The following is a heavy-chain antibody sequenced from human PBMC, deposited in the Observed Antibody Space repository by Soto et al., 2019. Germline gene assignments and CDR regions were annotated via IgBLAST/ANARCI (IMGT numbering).Heavy chain of an antibody. CDR3: AKDIGCSGGSCYPYYYYGMDV. CDR2: ISWDGGST. V-gene: IGHV3-43*01. Sequence: GGSLRLSCAASGFTFDDYTMHWVRQAPGKGLEWVSLISWDGGSTYYADSVKGRFTISRDNSKNSLYLQMNSLRTEDTALYYCAKDIGCSGGSCYPYYYYGMDVWGQGTTVTV. CDR1: GFTFDDYT. D-gene: IGHD2-15*01. J-gene: IGHJ6*02.